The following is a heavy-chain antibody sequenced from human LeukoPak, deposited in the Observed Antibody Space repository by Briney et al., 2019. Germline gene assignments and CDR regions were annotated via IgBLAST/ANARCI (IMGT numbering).Heavy chain of an antibody. V-gene: IGHV1-8*01. CDR2: MNPKNGDT. CDR1: GYTFTSYD. Sequence: ASVKVSCKASGYTFTSYDINWVRQATGQGLEWMGWMNPKNGDTGYAQTFQGRVTMTRDMSTSTVYMELSSLRPEDTAVYYCAPLWDWFDPWGQGTLVTVSS. J-gene: IGHJ5*02. CDR3: APLWDWFDP. D-gene: IGHD3-16*01.